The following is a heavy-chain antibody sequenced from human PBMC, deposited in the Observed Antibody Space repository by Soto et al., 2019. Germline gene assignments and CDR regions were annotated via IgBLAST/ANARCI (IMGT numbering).Heavy chain of an antibody. CDR1: DDSFSNDDYY. CDR3: ARGSTIYALDV. CDR2: ISHSGST. Sequence: QVHLQESGPGLVRPSQTLSLTCTVSDDSFSNDDYYWTWIRQPPGKGLEWIGSISHSGSTVANPCLRSPVTMSVDMAKKQFSLKVPSMTAADTAVYYCARGSTIYALDVWGQGTTVTVS. V-gene: IGHV4-30-4*01. J-gene: IGHJ6*02. D-gene: IGHD2-2*01.